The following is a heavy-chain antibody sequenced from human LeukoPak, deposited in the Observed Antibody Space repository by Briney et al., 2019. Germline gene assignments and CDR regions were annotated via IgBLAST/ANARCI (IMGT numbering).Heavy chain of an antibody. V-gene: IGHV3-7*01. Sequence: GGSLRLSCAASGFTFSSYWMTWVRQAPGKGLEWVATINQDGTGKYYVDSVNGRFTISRDNAKKSLYLQMNSLRAEDTAVYYCARDTPVSAGYFDYWGRGILVTVSS. CDR2: INQDGTGK. D-gene: IGHD2-21*02. CDR1: GFTFSSYW. CDR3: ARDTPVSAGYFDY. J-gene: IGHJ4*02.